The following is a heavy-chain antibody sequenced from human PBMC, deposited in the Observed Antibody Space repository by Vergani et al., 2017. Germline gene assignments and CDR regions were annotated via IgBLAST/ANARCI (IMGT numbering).Heavy chain of an antibody. Sequence: QVQLQESGPGLVKPSQTLSLTCPVSGGSLSSGGYYWSWIRQHPGKGLEWIGYIYYSGSTYYNPSLKSRVTISVDTSKNQFSLKLSTVTAADAAVYYCARALYGIAAAGGFDYWGQGTLVTVSS. CDR1: GGSLSSGGYY. CDR2: IYYSGST. D-gene: IGHD6-13*01. CDR3: ARALYGIAAAGGFDY. J-gene: IGHJ4*02. V-gene: IGHV4-31*03.